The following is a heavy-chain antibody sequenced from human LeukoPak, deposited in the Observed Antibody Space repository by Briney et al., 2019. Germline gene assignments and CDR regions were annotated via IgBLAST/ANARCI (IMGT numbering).Heavy chain of an antibody. CDR2: INTNTGNP. J-gene: IGHJ4*02. D-gene: IGHD3-3*01. Sequence: GASVKVSCKASGYNFSGYYIHWVRQAPGQGLEWMGWINTNTGNPTYAQGFTGRFVFSLDTSVSTAYLQISSLKAEDTAVYYCARDFGPRGETDRDYWGQGTLVTVSS. CDR1: GYNFSGYY. V-gene: IGHV7-4-1*02. CDR3: ARDFGPRGETDRDY.